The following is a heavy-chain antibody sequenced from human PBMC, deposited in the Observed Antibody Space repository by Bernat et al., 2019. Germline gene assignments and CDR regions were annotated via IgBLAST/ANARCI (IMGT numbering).Heavy chain of an antibody. D-gene: IGHD3-10*01. CDR2: ISSDGSST. J-gene: IGHJ4*02. CDR3: ARYAGSSDWRSLGY. Sequence: EVQLVESGGGLLQPGGSLSLSCAASGFTFSSYWMHWVRQAPGEGLVWVSRISSDGSSTDYADSVKGRFTISRDNAKNTLYLQMNSLRAEDTAVYYCARYAGSSDWRSLGYWGKGTLVTVTS. CDR1: GFTFSSYW. V-gene: IGHV3-74*01.